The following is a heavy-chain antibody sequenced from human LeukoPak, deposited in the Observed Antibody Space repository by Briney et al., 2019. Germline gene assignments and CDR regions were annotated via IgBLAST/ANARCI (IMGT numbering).Heavy chain of an antibody. Sequence: GGSLRLSCVGSGFSLFSYSINWVRQAPGKGLEWVSSISGNTSYIYYADSVKGRFTISRDNAENSLYLQMNSLRAEDTAVYYCARWTHQLPDAFDIWGQGTMVTVSS. J-gene: IGHJ3*02. CDR1: GFSLFSYS. V-gene: IGHV3-21*01. D-gene: IGHD2-2*01. CDR2: ISGNTSYI. CDR3: ARWTHQLPDAFDI.